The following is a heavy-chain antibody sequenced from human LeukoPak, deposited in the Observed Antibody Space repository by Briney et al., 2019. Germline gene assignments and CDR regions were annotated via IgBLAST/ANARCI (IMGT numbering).Heavy chain of an antibody. J-gene: IGHJ4*02. CDR3: AREEYGTGEY. CDR1: GYTFTSYY. Sequence: GASVKLSCKATGYTFTSYYMHWVRHAPGQGLEWMGIINPSGGSTSYAQKFQGRVTMTRDTSTSTVYMELSSLRSEDTAVYYCAREEYGTGEYWGQGTLVTVSS. D-gene: IGHD3-16*01. V-gene: IGHV1-46*01. CDR2: INPSGGST.